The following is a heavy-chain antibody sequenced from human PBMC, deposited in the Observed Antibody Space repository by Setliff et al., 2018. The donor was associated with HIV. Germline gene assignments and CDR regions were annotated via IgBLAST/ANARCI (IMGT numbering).Heavy chain of an antibody. CDR3: ARAKYYYDTSAYYGSRDWYFDL. Sequence: SESLSLTCTVSGGSISSSSYYWDWIRQPPGKGLEWIATIYYSGDSHYNPSLKSRVTISVDTSKNQFSLKLNSVTAADTAVYYCARAKYYYDTSAYYGSRDWYFDLWGRGTLVTVSS. CDR2: IYYSGDS. V-gene: IGHV4-39*07. D-gene: IGHD3-22*01. CDR1: GGSISSSSYY. J-gene: IGHJ2*01.